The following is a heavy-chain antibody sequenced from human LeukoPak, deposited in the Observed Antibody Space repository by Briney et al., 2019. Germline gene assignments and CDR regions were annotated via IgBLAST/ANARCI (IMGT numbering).Heavy chain of an antibody. Sequence: GGSLRLSCAASGFTFSGSAMHWVRQASGKGLEWVGRIRSKANSYATAYAASVKGRFTISRDDSKNTAYLQMNRLKTEDTAVYYCTRHGGSGSYYTLYYYYMDVWGKGTTGTVSS. CDR2: IRSKANSYAT. D-gene: IGHD3-10*01. J-gene: IGHJ6*03. CDR3: TRHGGSGSYYTLYYYYMDV. CDR1: GFTFSGSA. V-gene: IGHV3-73*01.